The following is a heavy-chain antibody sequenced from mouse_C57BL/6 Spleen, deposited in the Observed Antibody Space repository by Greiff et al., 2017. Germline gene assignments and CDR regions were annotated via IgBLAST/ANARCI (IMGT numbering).Heavy chain of an antibody. CDR2: IDPNSGGT. CDR3: ARQHDGRTKGFDY. V-gene: IGHV1-72*01. Sequence: QVQLQQPGAELVKPGASVKMSCKASGYTFTSYWMHWVKQRPGRGLEWIGRIDPNSGGTKYNEKFKSKATLTVDKPSSTAYMQLSSLTSEDSAVYYGARQHDGRTKGFDYWGQGTTLTVSS. CDR1: GYTFTSYW. D-gene: IGHD1-1*01. J-gene: IGHJ2*01.